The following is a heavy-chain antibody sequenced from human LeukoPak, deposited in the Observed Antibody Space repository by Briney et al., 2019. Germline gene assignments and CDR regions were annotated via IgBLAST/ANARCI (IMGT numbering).Heavy chain of an antibody. J-gene: IGHJ5*02. Sequence: SETLSLTCTVSGGSISSYYWSWIRQPPGKGLEWIGGINHSGSTNYNPSLKSRVTISVDTSKNQFSLKLSSVTAADTAVYYCARGVYVWGSYRRSNWFDPWGQGTLVTVSS. CDR2: INHSGST. D-gene: IGHD3-16*02. V-gene: IGHV4-34*01. CDR3: ARGVYVWGSYRRSNWFDP. CDR1: GGSISSYY.